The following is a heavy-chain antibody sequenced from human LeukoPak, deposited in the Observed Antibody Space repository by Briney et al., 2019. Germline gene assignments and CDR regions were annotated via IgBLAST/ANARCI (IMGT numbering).Heavy chain of an antibody. J-gene: IGHJ4*02. CDR3: AKTIAICGRFDY. CDR1: GFTFDSYA. Sequence: PGGSLTLSCAASGFTFDSYAMSWVRQAPGKGLEWVSAISGSGGSTYYADSVKGRFTISRENSKNTLYLQMNSLRAEDTAIYYCAKTIAICGRFDYWGQGPVVTVSS. D-gene: IGHD3-16*01. CDR2: ISGSGGST. V-gene: IGHV3-23*01.